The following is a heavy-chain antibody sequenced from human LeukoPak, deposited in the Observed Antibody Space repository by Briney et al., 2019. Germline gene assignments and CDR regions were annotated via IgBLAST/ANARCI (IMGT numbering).Heavy chain of an antibody. CDR3: AKLLYWYIDL. CDR1: GFTFNNYG. V-gene: IGHV3-30*02. J-gene: IGHJ2*01. D-gene: IGHD2-15*01. Sequence: PGGPLRLSRAASGFTFNNYGMHWVRQAPGKGLEWVAFIRYDGSNKYYADSVKGRFTISRDNSKNTLYLQMNSLRAEDTAVYYCAKLLYWYIDLWGRGTLVTVSS. CDR2: IRYDGSNK.